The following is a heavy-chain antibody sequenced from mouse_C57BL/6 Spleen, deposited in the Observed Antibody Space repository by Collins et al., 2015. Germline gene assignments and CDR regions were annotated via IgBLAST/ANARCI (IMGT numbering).Heavy chain of an antibody. D-gene: IGHD2-3*01. CDR2: IDPSNSET. V-gene: IGHV1S127*01. CDR3: ARDYDGFHFVY. Sequence: QVQLQQSGPELVRPGASVKMSCKALGYTFTNHWMHWVKQRPGQGLEWIGMIDPSNSETRLSQKFKDKATLNVDESSNTAYMQLSSLTSEDSAVFYCARDYDGFHFVYWGQGTLVTVSA. J-gene: IGHJ3*01. CDR1: GYTFTNHW.